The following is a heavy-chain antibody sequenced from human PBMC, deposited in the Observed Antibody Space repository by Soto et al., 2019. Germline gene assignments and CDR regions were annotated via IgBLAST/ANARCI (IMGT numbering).Heavy chain of an antibody. V-gene: IGHV3-66*01. CDR1: GFTVSSSF. CDR2: VYSAGST. Sequence: GGSLRLSCAAAGFTVSSSFMYWARQAPGKGLECVSVVYSAGSTYYADSVKDRFTISRDNSKNTLYLQMDSLRAEDTAIYYCAGSITLIRGINWGQGTLVPVSS. D-gene: IGHD3-10*01. J-gene: IGHJ4*02. CDR3: AGSITLIRGIN.